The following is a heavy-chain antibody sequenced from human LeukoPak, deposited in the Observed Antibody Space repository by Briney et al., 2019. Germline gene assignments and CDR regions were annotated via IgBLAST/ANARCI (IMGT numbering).Heavy chain of an antibody. J-gene: IGHJ4*02. CDR3: AKESGYSSGTLFDY. CDR2: ISYDGSNK. V-gene: IGHV3-30*18. CDR1: GFTFSSYG. Sequence: GRSLRLSCAASGFTFSSYGMHWVRQAPGKGQEWVAVISYDGSNKYYADSVKGRFTISRDNSKNTLYLQMNSLRAEDTAVYYCAKESGYSSGTLFDYWGQGTLVTVSS. D-gene: IGHD6-25*01.